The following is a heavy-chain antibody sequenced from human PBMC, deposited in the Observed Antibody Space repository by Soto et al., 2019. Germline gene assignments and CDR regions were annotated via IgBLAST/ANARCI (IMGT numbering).Heavy chain of an antibody. CDR2: ISAYNGNT. D-gene: IGHD3-9*01. V-gene: IGHV1-18*01. Sequence: QVQLVQSGAEVKKPGASVKVSCKASGYTFTSYGISWVRQAPGQGLEWMGWISAYNGNTNYAQKLQGRVTMTTDTSTGTAYMERRSVRADETAVYYCARDRRRDILAGSNYYYYYGMDVWGQGTTVTVSS. CDR1: GYTFTSYG. J-gene: IGHJ6*02. CDR3: ARDRRRDILAGSNYYYYYGMDV.